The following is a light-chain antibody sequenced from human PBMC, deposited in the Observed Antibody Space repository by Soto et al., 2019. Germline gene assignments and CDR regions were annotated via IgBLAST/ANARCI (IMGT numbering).Light chain of an antibody. CDR1: SSDVGGYDY. V-gene: IGLV2-14*01. CDR3: SSYTSSSTDV. Sequence: QSVRTQPPSASGTPGQRVTISCSGSSSDVGGYDYVSWYQHHPGKAPKLTIYEVSNRPSGVSNRFSGSKSGNTASLTISGLQAEDEAEYYCSSYTSSSTDVFGTGTKVTVL. J-gene: IGLJ1*01. CDR2: EVS.